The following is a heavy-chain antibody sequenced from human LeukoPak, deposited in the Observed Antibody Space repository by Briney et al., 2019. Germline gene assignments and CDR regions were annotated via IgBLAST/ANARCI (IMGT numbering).Heavy chain of an antibody. V-gene: IGHV3-30*19. J-gene: IGHJ4*02. D-gene: IGHD5-24*01. Sequence: GGSLRLSCAASGFTFSSYGMHWVRQAPGKGLEGVAVISYDGSNKYYADSVKGRFTISRDNSKNTLYLQMNSLRAEDTAVYYCARDLGAITERWLQSLFDYWGQGTLVTVSS. CDR3: ARDLGAITERWLQSLFDY. CDR2: ISYDGSNK. CDR1: GFTFSSYG.